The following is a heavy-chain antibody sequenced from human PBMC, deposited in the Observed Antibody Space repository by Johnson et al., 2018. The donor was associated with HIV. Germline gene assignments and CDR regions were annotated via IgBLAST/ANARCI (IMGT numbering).Heavy chain of an antibody. CDR2: IYSGGST. V-gene: IGHV3-53*01. J-gene: IGHJ3*02. CDR3: ASSNVVGYSNYPDAFDI. Sequence: MLLVESGGGLIQPGGSLRLSCAASGFIVSNNYMSWVRQTPGKGLEWVSVIYSGGSTYYADSVKGRFTISRDNSKNTLYLQMNSLRAEDTAVYYCASSNVVGYSNYPDAFDIWGKGTIFTFSS. CDR1: GFIVSNNY. D-gene: IGHD6-13*01.